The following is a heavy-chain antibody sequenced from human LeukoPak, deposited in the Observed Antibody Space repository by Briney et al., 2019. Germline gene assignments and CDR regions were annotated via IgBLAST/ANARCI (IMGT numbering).Heavy chain of an antibody. V-gene: IGHV4-30-4*02. Sequence: SDTLSLTCTVSGGSISSGDYYWRWIRQPPGKGLEWIGYIYYSGSTYYNPSLKSRVTISVDTSKNQFSLKLSSVTAADTAVYYCARARYGSGSYFFDYWGQGTLVTVSS. CDR1: GGSISSGDYY. CDR3: ARARYGSGSYFFDY. D-gene: IGHD3-10*01. CDR2: IYYSGST. J-gene: IGHJ4*02.